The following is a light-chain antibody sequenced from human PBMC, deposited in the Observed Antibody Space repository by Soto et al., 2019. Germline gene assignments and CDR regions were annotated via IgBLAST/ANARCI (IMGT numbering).Light chain of an antibody. CDR2: GVT. Sequence: QSVLTQPASVSGSPGQSITISCTGSGSDIGAYNYVSWYQQHPGKAPKLLIHGVTRRPSGVSSRFSASKSAYTASLTISGLQAEDEANYYCSSFTTSYFYVFGPGTKVPV. CDR1: GSDIGAYNY. V-gene: IGLV2-14*01. CDR3: SSFTTSYFYV. J-gene: IGLJ1*01.